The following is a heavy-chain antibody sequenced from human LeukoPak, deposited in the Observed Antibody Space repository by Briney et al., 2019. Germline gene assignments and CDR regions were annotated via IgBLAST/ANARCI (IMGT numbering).Heavy chain of an antibody. CDR1: GCTFTGYY. D-gene: IGHD4-11*01. CDR2: INPNSGGT. J-gene: IGHJ4*02. V-gene: IGHV1-2*02. CDR3: ARWVSYSNYYFDY. Sequence: GASVKVSCKASGCTFTGYYMHWVRQAPGQGLEWMGWINPNSGGTNYAQKFQGRVTMTRDTSISTAYMELSRLRSDDTAVYYCARWVSYSNYYFDYWGQGTLVTVSS.